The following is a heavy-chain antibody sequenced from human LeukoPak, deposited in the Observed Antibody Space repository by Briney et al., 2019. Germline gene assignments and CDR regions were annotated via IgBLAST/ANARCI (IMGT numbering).Heavy chain of an antibody. Sequence: GGSLRLSCAASGFTFSSYAMHWVRQAPGKGLEWISYISSSSSYTNYADSVKGRFTISRDNAKNSLYLQMNSLRAEDTAMYYCARSRPIRPTFFDYWGQGNLVTVSS. D-gene: IGHD1-1*01. J-gene: IGHJ4*02. CDR2: ISSSSSYT. V-gene: IGHV3-21*05. CDR3: ARSRPIRPTFFDY. CDR1: GFTFSSYA.